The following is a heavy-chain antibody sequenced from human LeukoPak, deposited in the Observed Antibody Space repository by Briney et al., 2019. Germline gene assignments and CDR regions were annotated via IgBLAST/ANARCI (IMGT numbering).Heavy chain of an antibody. D-gene: IGHD3-10*01. V-gene: IGHV4-39*01. Sequence: SETLSLTCTVSGGSISSSSYYWGWIRQPPGTGLEWIGSIYYSGSTYYNPSLKSRVTIPVVTSKNQFSLKLSSVTAADTAVYYCARPVVRGVITEFDPWGQGTLVTVSS. J-gene: IGHJ5*02. CDR1: GGSISSSSYY. CDR3: ARPVVRGVITEFDP. CDR2: IYYSGST.